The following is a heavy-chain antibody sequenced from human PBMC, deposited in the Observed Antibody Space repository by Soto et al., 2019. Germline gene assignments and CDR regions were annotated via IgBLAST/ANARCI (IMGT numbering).Heavy chain of an antibody. J-gene: IGHJ4*02. V-gene: IGHV1-69*08. D-gene: IGHD6-6*01. CDR3: ARDPHPLYSSSPLGSGN. Sequence: QVQLVQSGAEVKKPGSSVKVSCKASGGTFSSYTISWVRQAPGQGLEWMGRIIPILGIANYAQKFQGRVTITADKSTSTAYMELSSLRSEDTAVYYCARDPHPLYSSSPLGSGNWGQGTLVTVSS. CDR2: IIPILGIA. CDR1: GGTFSSYT.